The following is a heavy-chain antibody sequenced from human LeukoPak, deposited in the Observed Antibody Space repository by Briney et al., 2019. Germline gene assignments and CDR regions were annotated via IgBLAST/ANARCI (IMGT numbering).Heavy chain of an antibody. CDR2: LYSAGHSSGPT. CDR3: ARDGGCTNSGCPSGYFDY. D-gene: IGHD2-8*01. J-gene: IGHJ4*02. V-gene: IGHV3-66*01. CDR1: GFSVSYYF. Sequence: GGSLRLSCEASGFSVSYYFINWVRQAPGRGLEWVSVLYSAGHSSGPTYYADSVKGRFTVSRDTSSNTVYLQMDSLRVEDTAVYYCARDGGCTNSGCPSGYFDYWGQGALVTVSS.